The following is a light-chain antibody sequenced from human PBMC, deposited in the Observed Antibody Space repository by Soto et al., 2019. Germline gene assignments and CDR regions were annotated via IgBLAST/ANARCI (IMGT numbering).Light chain of an antibody. Sequence: EIVLTQSPATLSLSPGERATLSCRASQSVSSYLAWYQQKPGQAPRLLIYDASNRATGIPARFSGSGSGTDFTLTISSLEPEDFEVYYCQQRSNWPPKITFGQGTRLEIK. CDR3: QQRSNWPPKIT. J-gene: IGKJ5*01. CDR2: DAS. V-gene: IGKV3-11*01. CDR1: QSVSSY.